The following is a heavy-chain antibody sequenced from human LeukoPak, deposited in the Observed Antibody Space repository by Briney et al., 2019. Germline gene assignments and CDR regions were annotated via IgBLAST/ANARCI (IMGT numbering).Heavy chain of an antibody. CDR3: ARFSSSWYVGFYGMDV. CDR1: GGTFSSYA. CDR2: IIPIFGTA. V-gene: IGHV1-69*05. Sequence: ASVKVSCKASGGTFSSYAISWVRQAPGQGLEWMGGIIPIFGTANYAQKFQGRVTITTDESTSTAYMELSSLRSEDTAVYYCARFSSSWYVGFYGMDVWGQGTTVTVSS. J-gene: IGHJ6*02. D-gene: IGHD6-13*01.